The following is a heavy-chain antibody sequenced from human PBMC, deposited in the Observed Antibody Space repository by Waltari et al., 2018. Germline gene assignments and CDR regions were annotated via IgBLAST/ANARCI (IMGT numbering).Heavy chain of an antibody. D-gene: IGHD4-4*01. J-gene: IGHJ3*02. CDR2: IYYSGST. Sequence: QLQLQESGPGLVKPSETLSLTCTVSGGPISSTPYYWGWILTPPGKGLEWIGSIYYSGSTYYNPSLKGRVTISVDTSKNHFSLKLSSVTAADTAMYYCARHSSNPQRGCAFDIWGQGTMVTVSS. CDR3: ARHSSNPQRGCAFDI. V-gene: IGHV4-39*01. CDR1: GGPISSTPYY.